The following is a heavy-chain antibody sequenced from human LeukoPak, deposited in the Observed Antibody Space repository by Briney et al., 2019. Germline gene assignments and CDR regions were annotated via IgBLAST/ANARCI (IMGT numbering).Heavy chain of an antibody. CDR3: ARLGTTVVTDDAFDI. CDR1: GGSFSGYY. D-gene: IGHD4-23*01. V-gene: IGHV4-34*01. J-gene: IGHJ3*02. Sequence: PSETLSLTCAVYGGSFSGYYWSWIRQPPGKGLEWIGSIYYSGSTYYNPSLKSRVTISVDTSKNQFSLKLSSVTAADTAVYYCARLGTTVVTDDAFDIWGQGTMVTVSS. CDR2: IYYSGST.